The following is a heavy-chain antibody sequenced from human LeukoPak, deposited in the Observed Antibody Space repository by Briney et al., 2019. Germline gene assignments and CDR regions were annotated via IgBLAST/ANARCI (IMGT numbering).Heavy chain of an antibody. J-gene: IGHJ4*02. CDR1: GGSISSGGYY. Sequence: TPSETLSLTCTVSGGSISSGGYYWSWIRQHPGKGLEWIGYIYYSGSTYYNPSLKSRVTISVDTSKNQFSLKLSSVTAADTAVYYCARDAGYYYDLDYWGQGTLVTVSS. V-gene: IGHV4-31*03. D-gene: IGHD3-22*01. CDR2: IYYSGST. CDR3: ARDAGYYYDLDY.